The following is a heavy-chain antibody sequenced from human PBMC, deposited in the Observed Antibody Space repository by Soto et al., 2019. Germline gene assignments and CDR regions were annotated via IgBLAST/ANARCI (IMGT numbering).Heavy chain of an antibody. J-gene: IGHJ6*02. V-gene: IGHV4-4*02. D-gene: IGHD6-13*01. CDR1: GGSIISSNW. CDR2: IYHSGST. Sequence: SETLSLTCAVSGGSIISSNWWSLVRQPPGKGLEWIGEIYHSGSTNYNPSLKSRVTISVDKSKNQFSLKLSSVTAADTAVYYCATMGIAAAGDYYYGMDVWGQGTTVTVSS. CDR3: ATMGIAAAGDYYYGMDV.